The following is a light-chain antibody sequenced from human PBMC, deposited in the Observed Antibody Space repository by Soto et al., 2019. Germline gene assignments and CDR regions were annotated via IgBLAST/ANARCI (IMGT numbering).Light chain of an antibody. CDR1: QSVDSY. J-gene: IGKJ1*01. V-gene: IGKV3-15*01. Sequence: EIVMTQSPATLSVSPGEGATLSCRASQSVDSYLAWYQQKPGQAPRLLLYGASSRATGIPARFSGSGSGTEFTLTISSLQSEDFAVYYCQQYKAWPLTFGQGTKVEIK. CDR3: QQYKAWPLT. CDR2: GAS.